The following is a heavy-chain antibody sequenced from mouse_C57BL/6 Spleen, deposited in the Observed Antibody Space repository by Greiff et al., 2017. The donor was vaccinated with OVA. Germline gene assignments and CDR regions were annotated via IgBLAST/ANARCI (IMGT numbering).Heavy chain of an antibody. Sequence: DVKLVESGPGLVKPSQSLSLTCSVTGYSITSGYYWNWIRQFPGNKLEWMGYISYDGSNNYNPSLKNRISITRDTSKNQFFLKLNSVTTEDTATYYCAREGGYFDYWGQGTTLTVSS. CDR2: ISYDGSN. V-gene: IGHV3-6*01. CDR3: AREGGYFDY. CDR1: GYSITSGYY. J-gene: IGHJ2*01.